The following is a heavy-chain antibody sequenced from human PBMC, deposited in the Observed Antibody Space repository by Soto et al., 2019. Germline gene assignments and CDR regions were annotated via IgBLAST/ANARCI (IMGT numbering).Heavy chain of an antibody. CDR1: GGSISSSNW. Sequence: SETLSLTCAVSGGSISSSNWWSWVRQPPGKGLEWIGEIYHSGSTNYNPSLKSRVTISVDKSKNQFSLKLSSVTAADTAVYYCARDQIAAAGEDKTYYYGMDVWGQGTTATVSS. CDR3: ARDQIAAAGEDKTYYYGMDV. J-gene: IGHJ6*02. V-gene: IGHV4-4*02. D-gene: IGHD6-13*01. CDR2: IYHSGST.